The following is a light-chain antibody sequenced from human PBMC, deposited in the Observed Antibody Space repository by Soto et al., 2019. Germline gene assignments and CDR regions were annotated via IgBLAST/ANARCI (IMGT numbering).Light chain of an antibody. V-gene: IGKV3D-15*01. Sequence: EIVMTQSPATLSVSPGERATLSCRASQRVNIYLAWYQQKPGQAPRLLIFGASSRATDIPARFSGSGSGTACNLTISSLQSEDFAVYFCQQYDDWLRLTFGGGTKVEIK. J-gene: IGKJ4*01. CDR1: QRVNIY. CDR2: GAS. CDR3: QQYDDWLRLT.